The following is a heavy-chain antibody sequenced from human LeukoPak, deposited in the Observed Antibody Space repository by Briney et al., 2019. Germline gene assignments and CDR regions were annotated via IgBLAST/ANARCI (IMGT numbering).Heavy chain of an antibody. J-gene: IGHJ1*01. V-gene: IGHV3-23*01. CDR3: AKDDDWGRYKH. D-gene: IGHD3-16*01. Sequence: GGSLRLSCAASGFTFSTYWMSWVRQAPGKGLEWVSDINGSGGSTYYTDSVRGRFTISRDNFKNTLSLQVNSLRAEDTAMYYCAKDDDWGRYKHWGQGTLVTVSS. CDR2: INGSGGST. CDR1: GFTFSTYW.